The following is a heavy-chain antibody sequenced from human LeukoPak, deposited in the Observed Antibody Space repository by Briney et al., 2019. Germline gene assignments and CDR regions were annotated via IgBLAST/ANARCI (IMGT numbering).Heavy chain of an antibody. CDR2: INHSGST. CDR3: ARGRGGGLRFLDV. V-gene: IGHV4-34*01. Sequence: SETLSLTCAVYGGSFSGYYWSWIRQPPGKGLEWIGEINHSGSTNYNPSLKSRVTISVDTSKNQFSLKLSSVTAADTAVYYCARGRGGGLRFLDVWGKGTTVTVSS. J-gene: IGHJ6*04. D-gene: IGHD3-3*01. CDR1: GGSFSGYY.